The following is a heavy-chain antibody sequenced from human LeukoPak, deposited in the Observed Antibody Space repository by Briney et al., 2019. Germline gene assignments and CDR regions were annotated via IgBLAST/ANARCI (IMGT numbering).Heavy chain of an antibody. Sequence: GESLKISCKGSGYIFTNYWIGWVRQMPGKGLEWMGIIHPVDSDTRYSPSFQGQVTISADKSINTAYLQWSSLKASATAMYYYARLQSGQWMLFDYWGHGTMVTVSS. CDR1: GYIFTNYW. V-gene: IGHV5-51*01. D-gene: IGHD6-19*01. CDR3: ARLQSGQWMLFDY. CDR2: IHPVDSDT. J-gene: IGHJ4*01.